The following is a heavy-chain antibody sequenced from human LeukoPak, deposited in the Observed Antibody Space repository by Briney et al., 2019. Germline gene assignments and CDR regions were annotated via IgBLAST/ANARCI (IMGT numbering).Heavy chain of an antibody. J-gene: IGHJ3*02. D-gene: IGHD3-22*01. CDR3: ARAGETSGYDAFDI. CDR2: ISYDGSNK. V-gene: IGHV3-30*03. CDR1: GFTFSSYG. Sequence: GGSLRLSCAASGFTFSSYGMHWVRQAPGKGLEWVAVISYDGSNKYYADSVKGRFTISRDNAKNSLYLQMNSLRAEDTALYHCARAGETSGYDAFDIWGQGTMVTVSS.